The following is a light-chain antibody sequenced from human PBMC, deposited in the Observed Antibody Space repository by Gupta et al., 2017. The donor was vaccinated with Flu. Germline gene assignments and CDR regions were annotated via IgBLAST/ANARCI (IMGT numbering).Light chain of an antibody. CDR2: LGS. V-gene: IGKV2-28*01. J-gene: IGKJ1*01. Sequence: ISCKSSQSLLHSNGYNYLDWYLQKPGQSPQLLIYLGSNRASGVPDRFSGSGSGTDFTLKISRVEAEDVGVYYCMQALQSPRTFGQGTKVEIK. CDR3: MQALQSPRT. CDR1: QSLLHSNGYNY.